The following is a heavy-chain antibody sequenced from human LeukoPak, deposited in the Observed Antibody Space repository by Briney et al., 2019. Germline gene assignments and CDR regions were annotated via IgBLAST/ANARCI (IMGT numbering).Heavy chain of an antibody. CDR3: AKDISHSSGYYFFDY. Sequence: PGGSLRLSCAASGFTFDDYAMHWVRHGPGKGLEWVSGISWNSGSIAYADSVKGRFTISRDNAKNFLYLQMNSLRAEDTALYYCAKDISHSSGYYFFDYWGQGTLVTVSS. CDR2: ISWNSGSI. D-gene: IGHD3-22*01. CDR1: GFTFDDYA. V-gene: IGHV3-9*01. J-gene: IGHJ4*02.